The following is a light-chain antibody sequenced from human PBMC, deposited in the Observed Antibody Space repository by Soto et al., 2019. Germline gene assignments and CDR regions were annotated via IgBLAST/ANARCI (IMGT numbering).Light chain of an antibody. CDR2: EVS. CDR1: SSDVGGYNY. CDR3: SSYTSSSTV. J-gene: IGLJ1*01. Sequence: QSALTQPASVSGSPGQSITISCTGTSSDVGGYNYVSWYQQHSGKAPKLMIYEVSNRPSGVSNRFSGSKSGNTASLTISGLQAEDEADYYCSSYTSSSTVFGTGTKVT. V-gene: IGLV2-14*01.